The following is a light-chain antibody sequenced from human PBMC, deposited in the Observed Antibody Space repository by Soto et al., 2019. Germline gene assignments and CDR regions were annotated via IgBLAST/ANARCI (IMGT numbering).Light chain of an antibody. CDR2: WAS. CDR1: QSVLNSSNNKNY. J-gene: IGKJ1*01. Sequence: DIVMTQSPDSLAVSLGERATINCKSSQSVLNSSNNKNYLAWYQQKPGQPPKLLIYWASTRESGVPDRFSGGGSGTDFTLTISSLQAEDVAVYFCQQYYTTPPTFGQGTKVEIK. V-gene: IGKV4-1*01. CDR3: QQYYTTPPT.